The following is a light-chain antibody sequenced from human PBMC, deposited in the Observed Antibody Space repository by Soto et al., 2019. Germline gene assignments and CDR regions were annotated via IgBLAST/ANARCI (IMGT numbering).Light chain of an antibody. J-gene: IGKJ5*01. Sequence: EILMTQSPSTLSVSPGERATLSCRASQSVSSKLAWYQQKPGQAPRLLIYGASTRATGIPARFSGSRSGTEFTLTISSLQSEDFAVYYCQQYNNWHPITFGQGTRLEIK. CDR1: QSVSSK. CDR3: QQYNNWHPIT. CDR2: GAS. V-gene: IGKV3-15*01.